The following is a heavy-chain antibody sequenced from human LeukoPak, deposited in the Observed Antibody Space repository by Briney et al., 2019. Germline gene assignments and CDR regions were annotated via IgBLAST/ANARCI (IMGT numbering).Heavy chain of an antibody. CDR3: AREPPYYYDSSGYYQPVDY. J-gene: IGHJ4*02. Sequence: SETLSLTCAVYGGSFSSYYWSWIRQPPGKGLEWIGYIYYSGSTYYNPSLKSRVTISVDTSKNQFSLKLSSVTAADTAVYYCAREPPYYYDSSGYYQPVDYWGQGTLVTVSS. D-gene: IGHD3-22*01. CDR2: IYYSGST. V-gene: IGHV4-30-4*01. CDR1: GGSFSSYY.